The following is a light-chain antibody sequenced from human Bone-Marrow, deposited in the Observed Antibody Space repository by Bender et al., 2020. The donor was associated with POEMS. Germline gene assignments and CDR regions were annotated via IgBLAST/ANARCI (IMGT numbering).Light chain of an antibody. V-gene: IGLV1-44*01. CDR1: SSKFGSYP. Sequence: QSVLTQPPSASGTPGQRVTISCSGSSSKFGSYPVNWYQQLPGAAPKLVIFNNSQRPSGVPDRFSGFNSGTSASLAISGLLAYDWGDFYCATLEDSLDWWVFGGGTKLTVL. J-gene: IGLJ3*02. CDR3: ATLEDSLDWWV. CDR2: NNS.